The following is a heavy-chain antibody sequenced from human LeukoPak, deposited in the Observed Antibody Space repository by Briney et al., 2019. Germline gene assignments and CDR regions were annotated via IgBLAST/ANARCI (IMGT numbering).Heavy chain of an antibody. CDR2: ITENGDNT. CDR1: RVSLSSDA. CDR3: AKRVRCWSDARLF. V-gene: IGHV3-23*01. Sequence: PGGSLRLSCAAPRVSLSSDARSWVRQAPGKGLEWVSGITENGDNTYYADSVKGRFTIPRDNSKNTLYLQMNSLRAEDTAVYSWAKRVRCWSDARLFGGQGTLVTVSS. J-gene: IGHJ4*02. D-gene: IGHD1-1*01.